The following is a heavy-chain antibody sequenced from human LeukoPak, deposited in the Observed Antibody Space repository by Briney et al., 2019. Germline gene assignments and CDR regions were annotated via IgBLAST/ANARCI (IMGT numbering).Heavy chain of an antibody. CDR2: IYYSGIT. Sequence: PSETLSLTCTVSGGSISSYYWSWIRQPPGKGLEWIGYIYYSGITNYTPSLKSRVTISVDTSKNQFSLKLSSVTAADTAVYYCARDGICDAFDIWGQGTMVTVSS. J-gene: IGHJ3*02. CDR3: ARDGICDAFDI. CDR1: GGSISSYY. V-gene: IGHV4-59*01.